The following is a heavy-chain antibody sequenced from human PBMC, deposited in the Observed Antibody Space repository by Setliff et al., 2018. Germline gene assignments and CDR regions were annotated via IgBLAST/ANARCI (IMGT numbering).Heavy chain of an antibody. V-gene: IGHV4-34*01. D-gene: IGHD3-3*01. Sequence: ASETLSLTCAVYGGSFSGYYWSWIRQPPGKGLEWIGEINHSGSTNYNPSLKSRVTISVDTSKNQFSLKLSSVTAADTAVYYCARVPNFWSGYFDYWGQGTLVTVSS. J-gene: IGHJ4*02. CDR1: GGSFSGYY. CDR3: ARVPNFWSGYFDY. CDR2: INHSGST.